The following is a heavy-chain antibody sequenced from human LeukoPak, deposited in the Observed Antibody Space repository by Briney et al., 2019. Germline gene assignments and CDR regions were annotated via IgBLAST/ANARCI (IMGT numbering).Heavy chain of an antibody. CDR3: AREPRGNYGLDWFDP. D-gene: IGHD4-11*01. Sequence: NPSETLSLTCTVSGGSISSYYWSWIRQPAGKGLEWIGRIYTSGSTNYNPSLKSRVTMSVGTSKNQFSLKLSSVTAADTAVYYCAREPRGNYGLDWFDPWGQGTLVTVSS. V-gene: IGHV4-4*07. CDR1: GGSISSYY. J-gene: IGHJ5*02. CDR2: IYTSGST.